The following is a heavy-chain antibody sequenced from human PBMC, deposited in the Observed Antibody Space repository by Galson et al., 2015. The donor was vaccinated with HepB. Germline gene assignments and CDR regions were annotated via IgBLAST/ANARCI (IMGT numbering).Heavy chain of an antibody. J-gene: IGHJ6*01. V-gene: IGHV1-69*13. Sequence: SVKVSCKASGGTFSSYAISWVRQAPGQGLEWMGGIIPIFGTANYAQKFQGRITITADESTSTAYMELSSLRSEDTAVYYCARATIDYGDYVFEGYYGMDVWGQGTTVTVSS. CDR3: ARATIDYGDYVFEGYYGMDV. CDR1: GGTFSSYA. D-gene: IGHD4-17*01. CDR2: IIPIFGTA.